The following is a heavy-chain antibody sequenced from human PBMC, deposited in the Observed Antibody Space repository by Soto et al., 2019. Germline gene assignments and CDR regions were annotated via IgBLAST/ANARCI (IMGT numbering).Heavy chain of an antibody. Sequence: ETLSLTCAVYGGSFSGYYWNWIRQRPGKGLEWIGSIYFSGSNNYNPSLKSRVTMSTDMSKNQFSLNLTSVTAADTAVYFCAIRLGWLQQYWGQGIQVTVSS. CDR3: AIRLGWLQQY. J-gene: IGHJ4*02. CDR2: IYFSGSN. D-gene: IGHD2-21*01. CDR1: GGSFSGYY. V-gene: IGHV4-34*01.